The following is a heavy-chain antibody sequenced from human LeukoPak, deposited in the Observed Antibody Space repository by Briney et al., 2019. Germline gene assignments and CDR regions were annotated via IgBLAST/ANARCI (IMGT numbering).Heavy chain of an antibody. D-gene: IGHD6-19*01. V-gene: IGHV3-13*01. Sequence: GGSLRLSCAASGFTFSSYDMHWVRQATGKGLEWVSAIGTAGDTYYPGSVKGRFTISRENAKNSLYLQMNSLRAGDTAVYYCARVLYSSGWCDAFDIWGQGTMVTVSS. CDR1: GFTFSSYD. J-gene: IGHJ3*02. CDR2: IGTAGDT. CDR3: ARVLYSSGWCDAFDI.